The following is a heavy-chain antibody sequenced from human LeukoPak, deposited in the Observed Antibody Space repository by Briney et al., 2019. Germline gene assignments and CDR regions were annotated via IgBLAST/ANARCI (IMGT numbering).Heavy chain of an antibody. J-gene: IGHJ5*02. CDR2: ISAYNGNT. CDR1: GYTFTSYG. Sequence: GASVKVSCKASGYTFTSYGISWVRQAPGQGLEWMGWISAYNGNTNYAQKLQGRVTMTTDTSTSTAYMELRSLGSDDTAVYYCAIVVPAAIRWFDPWGQGTLVTASS. V-gene: IGHV1-18*01. D-gene: IGHD2-2*01. CDR3: AIVVPAAIRWFDP.